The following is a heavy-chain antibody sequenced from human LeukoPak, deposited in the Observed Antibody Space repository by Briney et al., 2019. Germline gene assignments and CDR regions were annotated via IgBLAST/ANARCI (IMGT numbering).Heavy chain of an antibody. CDR1: GGSISSYY. Sequence: SETLSLTCTVSGGSISSYYWSWIRQPPGKGLEWIGYIYYSGSTNYNPSLKSRVTISVDTSKNQFSLKLSSVTAADTAVYYCASQDIVVVPAASRLGFGFDPWGQGTLVTVSS. J-gene: IGHJ5*02. CDR3: ASQDIVVVPAASRLGFGFDP. CDR2: IYYSGST. D-gene: IGHD2-2*01. V-gene: IGHV4-59*01.